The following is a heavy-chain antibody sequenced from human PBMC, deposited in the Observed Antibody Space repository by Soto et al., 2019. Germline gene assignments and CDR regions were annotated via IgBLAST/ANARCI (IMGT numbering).Heavy chain of an antibody. CDR1: GGSISSYY. V-gene: IGHV4-59*08. CDR3: ARHPLNSSGWYGYAFDI. CDR2: IYYSGST. D-gene: IGHD6-19*01. J-gene: IGHJ3*02. Sequence: SGTLSLTCTVSGGSISSYYWSWIRQPPGKGLEWIGYIYYSGSTNYNPSLKSRVTISVDTSKNQFSLKLSSVTAADTAVYYCARHPLNSSGWYGYAFDIWGQGTMVTVSS.